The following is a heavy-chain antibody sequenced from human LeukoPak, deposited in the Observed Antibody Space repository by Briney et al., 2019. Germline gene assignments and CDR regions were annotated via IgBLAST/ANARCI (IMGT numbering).Heavy chain of an antibody. CDR3: ARVIMSSGYRSWFDP. CDR2: IYYSGST. Sequence: SETLSLTCTVSGGSISSSSYYWGWIRQPPGKGLEWIGSIYYSGSTYYNPSLKSRVTISVDTSKNQFSLKLSSVTAADTAVYYCARVIMSSGYRSWFDPWGQGTLATVSS. J-gene: IGHJ5*02. CDR1: GGSISSSSYY. D-gene: IGHD6-19*01. V-gene: IGHV4-39*01.